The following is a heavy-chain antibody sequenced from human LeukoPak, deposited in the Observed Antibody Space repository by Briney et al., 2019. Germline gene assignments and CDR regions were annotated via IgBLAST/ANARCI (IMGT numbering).Heavy chain of an antibody. CDR2: IGAYNDNT. V-gene: IGHV1-18*01. J-gene: IGHJ4*02. CDR1: GYTFSDFG. D-gene: IGHD4-17*01. CDR3: ARAGAAVTMFFDF. Sequence: ASVKVSCKASGYTFSDFGITWVRQAPGQGVEWMGWIGAYNDNTNYPQKFQGRVTLTTDTSTSTAYMELRSLTSGDTALYYCARAGAAVTMFFDFWGQGTLVTVSS.